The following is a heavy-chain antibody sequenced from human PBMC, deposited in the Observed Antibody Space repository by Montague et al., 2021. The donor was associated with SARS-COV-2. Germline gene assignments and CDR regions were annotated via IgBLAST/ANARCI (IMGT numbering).Heavy chain of an antibody. CDR2: IFHSEIT. CDR3: ARGRLVGDSSSWYYFDY. D-gene: IGHD6-13*01. CDR1: GGSINTNNW. V-gene: IGHV4-4*02. Sequence: SETQSLTCAVSGGSINTNNWWTWVRQPPGEGLEWIGQIFHSEITNYNPSLESRVTISVDKSKNQFSLRLSSVTAADTAVYYCARGRLVGDSSSWYYFDYWGQGTLVAVSS. J-gene: IGHJ4*02.